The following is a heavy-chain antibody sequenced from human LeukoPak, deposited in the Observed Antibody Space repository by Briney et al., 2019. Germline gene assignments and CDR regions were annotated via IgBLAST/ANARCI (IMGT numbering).Heavy chain of an antibody. J-gene: IGHJ4*02. CDR3: ARDSGRLTILARFDY. D-gene: IGHD1-26*01. CDR2: ISTYNGNT. V-gene: IGHV1-18*01. CDR1: GYTFTSYG. Sequence: ASVKVSCKASGYTFTSYGISWVRQAPGQGLEWMGWISTYNGNTNYAQKLQGRVTMTTDTSTSTAYMELRSLRSDDTAVYYCARDSGRLTILARFDYWGQGTLVTVSS.